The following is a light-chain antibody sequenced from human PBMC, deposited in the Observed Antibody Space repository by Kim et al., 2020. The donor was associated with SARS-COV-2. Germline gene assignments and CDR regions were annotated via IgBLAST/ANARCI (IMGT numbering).Light chain of an antibody. V-gene: IGLV1-44*01. CDR1: SSNFRSNT. CDR2: SNK. Sequence: GQRVTISCSGSSSNFRSNTVNWYLQLPGTAPKLLIYSNKQRPSGVPDRFSGSKSGTSASLAISGLQSEDEADYYCAAWDDSLNGVVFGGGTQLTVL. CDR3: AAWDDSLNGVV. J-gene: IGLJ2*01.